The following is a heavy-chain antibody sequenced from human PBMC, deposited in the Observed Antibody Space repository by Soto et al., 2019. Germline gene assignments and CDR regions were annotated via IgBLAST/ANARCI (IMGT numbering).Heavy chain of an antibody. J-gene: IGHJ4*02. D-gene: IGHD3-10*01. V-gene: IGHV4-34*01. CDR1: GGSFSGYY. CDR2: ISHSGST. Sequence: PSETLSLTCAVYGGSFSGYYWSWIRQPPGKGLEWIGEISHSGSTNYNPSLESRVTISVDTSKNQFSLKLSSVTAADTAVYYCARERFPRRYYDYWGQGTLVTVSS. CDR3: ARERFPRRYYDY.